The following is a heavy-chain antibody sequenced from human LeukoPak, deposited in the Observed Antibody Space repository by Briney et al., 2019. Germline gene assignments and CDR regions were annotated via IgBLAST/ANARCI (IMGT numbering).Heavy chain of an antibody. Sequence: GASVKVSCKASGCTFIGYYMHWVRQAPGQGLEWMGWINPNSGGTNYAQKFQGRVTMTRDTSISTAYMELSRLRSDDTAVYYCARAPRGVVVTATIDYWGQGTLVTVSS. CDR2: INPNSGGT. CDR1: GCTFIGYY. J-gene: IGHJ4*02. V-gene: IGHV1-2*02. D-gene: IGHD2-21*02. CDR3: ARAPRGVVVTATIDY.